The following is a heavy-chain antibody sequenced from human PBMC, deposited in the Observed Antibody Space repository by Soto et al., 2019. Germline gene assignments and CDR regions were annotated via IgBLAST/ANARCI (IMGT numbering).Heavy chain of an antibody. CDR1: RITIGSHT. CDR2: ISSSGVTI. V-gene: IGHV3-48*01. J-gene: IGHJ3*02. D-gene: IGHD1-26*01. CDR3: ARESRPGSGTFDI. Sequence: EVQLVQSGGGLVQPGGSMGLSCVASRITIGSHTPNWVRQAPGKGLEWISDISSSGVTIHYADSVKGRFTISTDNVKNSLYLQLNTLRAEDTAVYYCARESRPGSGTFDIWGQGSLVTVAS.